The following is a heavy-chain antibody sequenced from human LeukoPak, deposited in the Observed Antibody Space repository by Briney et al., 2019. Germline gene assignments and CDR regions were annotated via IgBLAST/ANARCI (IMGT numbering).Heavy chain of an antibody. CDR3: ARGTSGTTTFDF. V-gene: IGHV3-69-1*01. CDR2: ITPGGHT. D-gene: IGHD1-7*01. Sequence: PGGSLRLSCAASGFTFSDYYMNWVRQAPGKGPEWVSFITPGGHTDYTESVKGRFTIYRDNVRNTLSLQMNSLRVEDTAVYYCARGTSGTTTFDFWGPGTLVTVSS. J-gene: IGHJ4*02. CDR1: GFTFSDYY.